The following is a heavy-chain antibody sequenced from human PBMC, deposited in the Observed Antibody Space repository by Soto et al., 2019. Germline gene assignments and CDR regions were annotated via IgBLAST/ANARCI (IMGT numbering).Heavy chain of an antibody. Sequence: EVQLLESGGGLVQPGGSLRLSCAASGFTFSSYAMSWVRQAPGKGLEWVSAISGSGGSTYYADSVKGRFTISRDNSKNTLYLQMNRLRAEDTAVYYCATGRGLYYQYGMDVWGQGTTVTVSS. D-gene: IGHD3-10*01. CDR1: GFTFSSYA. CDR3: ATGRGLYYQYGMDV. J-gene: IGHJ6*02. CDR2: ISGSGGST. V-gene: IGHV3-23*01.